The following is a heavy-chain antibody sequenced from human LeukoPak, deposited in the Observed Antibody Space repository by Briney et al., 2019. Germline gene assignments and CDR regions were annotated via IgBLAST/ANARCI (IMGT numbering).Heavy chain of an antibody. CDR1: GFTFSSYA. Sequence: GGSLRLSCAASGFTFSSYAMHWVRQAPGKGLEGVAVISYDGSNKYYADSVKGRFTISRDNSKNTLYLQMNSLGAEDTAVYYCARDSPPSSSWYYFDYWGQGTLVTVSS. V-gene: IGHV3-30*04. D-gene: IGHD6-13*01. CDR2: ISYDGSNK. CDR3: ARDSPPSSSWYYFDY. J-gene: IGHJ4*02.